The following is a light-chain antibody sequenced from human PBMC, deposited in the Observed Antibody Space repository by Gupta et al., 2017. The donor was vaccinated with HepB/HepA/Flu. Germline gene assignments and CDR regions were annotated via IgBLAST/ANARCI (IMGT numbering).Light chain of an antibody. Sequence: EIVLTQSPGTLSLSPGERATLSCRANQSVTSSYLAWYQQKPGQAPRLLSYDASSRATGIPDRFSGSGSGTDFTLTISRLEPEDFAVYYCQQYGSSPLTFGEGTQMEIK. CDR3: QQYGSSPLT. CDR2: DAS. J-gene: IGKJ5*01. V-gene: IGKV3-20*01. CDR1: QSVTSSY.